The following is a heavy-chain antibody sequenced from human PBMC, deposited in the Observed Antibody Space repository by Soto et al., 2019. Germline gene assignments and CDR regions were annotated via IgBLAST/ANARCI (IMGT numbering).Heavy chain of an antibody. V-gene: IGHV4-39*01. Sequence: QLQLQESGPGLVKPSETLSLTCTVSGGSISSSSHYWGWVRQPPGKGLEWIASIKYSGNTYYNPSLRSPATRSEDTAENQLSLKLSSVTAADSAVYHCARHGVTGSYYDSFDYWGQGTLVTVTS. CDR2: IKYSGNT. D-gene: IGHD1-26*01. CDR1: GGSISSSSHY. J-gene: IGHJ4*02. CDR3: ARHGVTGSYYDSFDY.